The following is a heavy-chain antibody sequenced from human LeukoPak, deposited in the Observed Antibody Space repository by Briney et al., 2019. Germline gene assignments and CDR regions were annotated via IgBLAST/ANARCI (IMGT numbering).Heavy chain of an antibody. D-gene: IGHD2-15*01. V-gene: IGHV3-30*18. J-gene: IGHJ4*02. CDR1: GFTFSTYG. CDR3: AKELHKTTWYSH. Sequence: PGRSLRLSCAASGFTFSTYGMHWVRQAPGKGLEWVAVISYDGSNKYYVDSVKGRFTISRDNSKNTLDLQMNSLRAEDTAVYYCAKELHKTTWYSHWGQGTLGTVSA. CDR2: ISYDGSNK.